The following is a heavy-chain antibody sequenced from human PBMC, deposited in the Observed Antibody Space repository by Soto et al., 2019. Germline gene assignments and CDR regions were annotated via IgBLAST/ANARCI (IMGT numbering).Heavy chain of an antibody. CDR1: GFIFSNYP. V-gene: IGHV3-23*01. CDR3: AKKRAFGDYSPDY. D-gene: IGHD4-17*01. J-gene: IGHJ4*02. Sequence: GGSLRLSCAASGFIFSNYPMKWVRQAPGKGLEWVSVISGSSDTTYYADSVKGRFTISRDNSKNTLYLQMNSLRAEDTAVYYCAKKRAFGDYSPDYWGQGTRVTVSS. CDR2: ISGSSDTT.